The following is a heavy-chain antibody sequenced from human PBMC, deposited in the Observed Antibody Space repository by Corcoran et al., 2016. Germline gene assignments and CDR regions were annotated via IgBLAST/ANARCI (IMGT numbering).Heavy chain of an antibody. V-gene: IGHV1-18*01. CDR1: GYTFIRYG. CDR3: ARDRAGLGYDSSGDNDAFDI. CDR2: IRAYNGET. J-gene: IGHJ3*02. D-gene: IGHD3-22*01. Sequence: QVQLVQSGAEVKKPGASVKVSCKASGYTFIRYGITWVRQAPGQGLEWMGWIRAYNGETKYAQKFQGRVTMTTDTSTSTAYMELRSLRSDDTAVDYCARDRAGLGYDSSGDNDAFDIWGQGTMVTVSS.